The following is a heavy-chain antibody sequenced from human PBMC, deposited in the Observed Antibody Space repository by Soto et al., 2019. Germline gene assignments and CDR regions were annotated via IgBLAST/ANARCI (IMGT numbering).Heavy chain of an antibody. CDR3: ARAGSGGGNWFDP. J-gene: IGHJ5*02. V-gene: IGHV3-21*01. CDR2: ISSSSSYI. Sequence: EVQLVESGGGLVKPGGSLRLSCAASGFTFSSYRMNWVRQAPGKGLEWVSSISSSSSYIYYADSVKGRFTISRDNAKNSLYLQMNSLRAEDTAVYYCARAGSGGGNWFDPWGQGTLVTVSS. D-gene: IGHD2-15*01. CDR1: GFTFSSYR.